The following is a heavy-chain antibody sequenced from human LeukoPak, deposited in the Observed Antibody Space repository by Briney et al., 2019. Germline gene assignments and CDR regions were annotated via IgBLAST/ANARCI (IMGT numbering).Heavy chain of an antibody. CDR2: IYHSGST. CDR1: GGSISSSNW. V-gene: IGHV4-4*02. J-gene: IGHJ4*02. Sequence: SETLSLTCAVSGGSISSSNWWSWVRQPPGKGLEWIGEIYHSGSTNYSPSLKSRVTISVDKSKNQFSLKLSSVTAADTAVYYCARVPAGRGYYFDYWGQGTLVTVSS. CDR3: ARVPAGRGYYFDY. D-gene: IGHD6-13*01.